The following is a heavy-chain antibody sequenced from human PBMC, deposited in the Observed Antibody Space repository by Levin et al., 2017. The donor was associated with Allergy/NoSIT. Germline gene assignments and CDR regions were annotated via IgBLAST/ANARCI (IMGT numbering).Heavy chain of an antibody. Sequence: SETLSLTCTVSGGSVSSGSYYWSWIRQPPGKGLEWIGYIYYSGSTNYNPSLKSRVTISVDTSKNQFSLKLSSVTAADTAVYYCARGVVATIINYWGQGTLVTVSS. D-gene: IGHD5-12*01. J-gene: IGHJ4*02. CDR2: IYYSGST. V-gene: IGHV4-61*01. CDR3: ARGVVATIINY. CDR1: GGSVSSGSYY.